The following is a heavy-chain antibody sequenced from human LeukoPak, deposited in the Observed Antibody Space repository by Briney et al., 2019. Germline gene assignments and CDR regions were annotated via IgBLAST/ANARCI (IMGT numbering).Heavy chain of an antibody. D-gene: IGHD5-24*01. CDR3: AHRRDGYFDY. J-gene: IGHJ4*02. Sequence: SGPTLVNPTQTLTLTCTFSGFSLSTRLVAVGWIRQPPGKALDWLALIYWNDEKHYSPSLKSRLTITKDTSKNQVVLTMTNMDPVDTATYSCAHRRDGYFDYWGQGTLVTVSS. CDR2: IYWNDEK. V-gene: IGHV2-5*01. CDR1: GFSLSTRLVA.